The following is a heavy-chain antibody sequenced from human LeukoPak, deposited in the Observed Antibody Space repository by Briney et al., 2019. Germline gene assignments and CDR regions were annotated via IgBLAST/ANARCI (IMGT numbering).Heavy chain of an antibody. V-gene: IGHV6-1*01. CDR2: TYYRSKWLV. J-gene: IGHJ4*02. CDR1: GDSVSGSSVV. D-gene: IGHD3-16*01. CDR3: TRFYDTNSFDY. Sequence: SQTLSLTCAISGDSVSGSSVVWNWIRQSPSRGLEWLGRTYYRSKWLVDYAESLKGRITINADTSKNQLSLQLHSVTPEDTAIYYCTRFYDTNSFDYWGQGTLVTVSS.